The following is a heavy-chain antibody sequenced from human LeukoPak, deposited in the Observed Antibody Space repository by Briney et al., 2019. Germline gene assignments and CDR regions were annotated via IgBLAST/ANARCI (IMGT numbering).Heavy chain of an antibody. CDR2: INPASGGT. CDR1: GYTFTGYY. V-gene: IGHV1-2*02. CDR3: VRDYYDGSRNYFDY. Sequence: GASVEVSCKAAGYTFTGYYIHWVRQAPGQGLEWVGWINPASGGTKYAQKFQGRVTMTRDTSITTAYMELSRLTSDDTAVYYCVRDYYDGSRNYFDYWGQGTLVPVSS. J-gene: IGHJ4*02. D-gene: IGHD3-22*01.